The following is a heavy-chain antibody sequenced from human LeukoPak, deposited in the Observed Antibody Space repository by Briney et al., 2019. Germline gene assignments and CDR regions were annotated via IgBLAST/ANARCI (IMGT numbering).Heavy chain of an antibody. J-gene: IGHJ4*02. CDR3: ARDPYGSSGYQALRYFDY. CDR2: ISAYNGNT. CDR1: GYTFTSYG. V-gene: IGHV1-18*01. D-gene: IGHD3-22*01. Sequence: GASVKVSCRASGYTFTSYGISWVRQAPGQGLEWMGWISAYNGNTNYAQKFQGRVTITADESTSTAYMELSSLRSEDTAVYYCARDPYGSSGYQALRYFDYWGQGTLVTVSS.